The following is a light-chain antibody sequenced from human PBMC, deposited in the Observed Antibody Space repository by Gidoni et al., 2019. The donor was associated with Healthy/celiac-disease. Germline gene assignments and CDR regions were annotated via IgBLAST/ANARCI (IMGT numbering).Light chain of an antibody. J-gene: IGKJ4*01. V-gene: IGKV3-11*01. CDR3: HQRSNWPPGT. CDR1: QRVSSY. Sequence: EIVLTQSPATLSLSPGERATLSCRASQRVSSYLAWNQQKPGQAPRLLLYDASTRSTGIPARFSGSGSGTDFTLTISSLVPEDFAVYYCHQRSNWPPGTFGGGTKVEIK. CDR2: DAS.